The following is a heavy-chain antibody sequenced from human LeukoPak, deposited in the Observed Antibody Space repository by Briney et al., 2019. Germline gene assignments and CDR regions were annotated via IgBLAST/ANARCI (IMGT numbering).Heavy chain of an antibody. CDR3: ARIVVRRATLLDAFDI. V-gene: IGHV4-4*02. CDR2: VFHSGRP. J-gene: IGHJ3*02. CDR1: GGSISSNDW. Sequence: SETLSLTCAVSGGSISSNDWWSWVRQPPGKGLEWIGEVFHSGRPNYNPSLKSRVTISVDKSKNQFSLILSSVTAADTAVYYCARIVVRRATLLDAFDIWGRGTMVTVSS. D-gene: IGHD3-22*01.